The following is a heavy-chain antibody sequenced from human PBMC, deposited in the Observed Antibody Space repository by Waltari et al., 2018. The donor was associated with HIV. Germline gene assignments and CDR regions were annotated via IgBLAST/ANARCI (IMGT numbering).Heavy chain of an antibody. CDR2: ITGSSDNI. CDR3: ARSSAAAVI. V-gene: IGHV3-21*01. J-gene: IGHJ4*02. CDR1: GFTFSSYS. D-gene: IGHD6-13*01. Sequence: EVILVESGGGLVKPGGSLRLSCAASGFTFSSYSMNWVRQAPGKGLEWVSSITGSSDNIYYVDSVKDRFTISRDNANKSLYLQMNSLRAEDTAVYYCARSSAAAVIWGQGTLVTVSS.